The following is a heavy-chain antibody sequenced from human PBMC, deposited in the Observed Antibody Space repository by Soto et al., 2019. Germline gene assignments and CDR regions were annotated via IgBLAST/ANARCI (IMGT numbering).Heavy chain of an antibody. CDR3: VRGGIAGHWFDP. D-gene: IGHD2-15*01. CDR1: RAFINSGGFY. Sequence: TSETLSLTCSVSRAFINSGGFYYSWIRQPPGKGLEWLGYIFHSGSTLYNPSLRGRLTLSADTSRNQLSLYLTSVTAADTAVYYCVRGGIAGHWFDPWGQG. V-gene: IGHV4-31*03. CDR2: IFHSGST. J-gene: IGHJ5*02.